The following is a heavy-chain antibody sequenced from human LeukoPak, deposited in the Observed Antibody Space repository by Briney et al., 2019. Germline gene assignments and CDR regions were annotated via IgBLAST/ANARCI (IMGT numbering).Heavy chain of an antibody. D-gene: IGHD1/OR15-1a*01. Sequence: GRSLRLSCRGTGFTFSEYALNWVRQAPGKGLEWVSLVSLSDNIFYADSVKGRFTISRDNSKSTVHLQMDSLRVDDTAVYYCAKVATPNTLDALDIWGQGTLVTVSS. CDR2: VSLSDNI. CDR3: AKVATPNTLDALDI. V-gene: IGHV3-23*01. CDR1: GFTFSEYA. J-gene: IGHJ3*02.